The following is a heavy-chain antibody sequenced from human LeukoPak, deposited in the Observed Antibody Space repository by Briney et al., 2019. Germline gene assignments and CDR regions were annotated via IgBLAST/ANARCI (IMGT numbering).Heavy chain of an antibody. CDR1: GGSISSYY. D-gene: IGHD3-10*01. CDR3: ARDQGSGTPYPRYYYYMDV. V-gene: IGHV4-59*12. CDR2: IYYSGST. J-gene: IGHJ6*03. Sequence: ASETLSLTCTVSGGSISSYYWSWIRQPPGKGLEWIGYIYYSGSTNYNPSLKSRVTISVDTSKNQFSLKLSSVTAADTAVHYCARDQGSGTPYPRYYYYMDVWGKGTTVTISS.